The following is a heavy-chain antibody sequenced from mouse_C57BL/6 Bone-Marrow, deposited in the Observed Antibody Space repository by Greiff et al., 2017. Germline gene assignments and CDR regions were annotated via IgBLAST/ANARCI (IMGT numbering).Heavy chain of an antibody. CDR1: GYTFTSYW. CDR2: IDPSDSYT. Sequence: VKLQQPGAELVMPGASVKLSCKASGYTFTSYWMHWVKQRPGQGLEWIGEIDPSDSYTNYNQKFKGKSTLTVDKSSSTAYMQLSSLTSEDSSVSFCARYYGYDLGYWGQGTALTVSS. J-gene: IGHJ2*01. D-gene: IGHD2-2*01. CDR3: ARYYGYDLGY. V-gene: IGHV1-69*01.